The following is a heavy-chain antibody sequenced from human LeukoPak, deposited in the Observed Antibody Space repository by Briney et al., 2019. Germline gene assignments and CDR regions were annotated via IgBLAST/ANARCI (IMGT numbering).Heavy chain of an antibody. Sequence: SQTPSLTCTVSGGSISSGGYYWSWIRQHPGKGLEWIGYIYYSGSTYYNPSLKSRVTISVDTSKNQFSLKLSSVTAADTAVYYCARAVVGVTYFDYWGQGTLVTVSS. V-gene: IGHV4-31*03. CDR2: IYYSGST. CDR3: ARAVVGVTYFDY. J-gene: IGHJ4*02. CDR1: GGSISSGGYY. D-gene: IGHD2-21*02.